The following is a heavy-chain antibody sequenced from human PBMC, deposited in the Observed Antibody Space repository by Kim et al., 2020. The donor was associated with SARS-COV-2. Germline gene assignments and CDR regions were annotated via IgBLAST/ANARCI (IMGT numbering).Heavy chain of an antibody. Sequence: SETLSLTCAVYGGSFSGYYWSWIRQPPGKGLEWIGEINHSGSTNYNPSLKSRVTISVDTSKNQFSLKLSSVTAADTAVYYCARGRSTVTPTDVWGKGTTV. CDR2: INHSGST. CDR1: GGSFSGYY. J-gene: IGHJ6*03. D-gene: IGHD4-4*01. CDR3: ARGRSTVTPTDV. V-gene: IGHV4-34*01.